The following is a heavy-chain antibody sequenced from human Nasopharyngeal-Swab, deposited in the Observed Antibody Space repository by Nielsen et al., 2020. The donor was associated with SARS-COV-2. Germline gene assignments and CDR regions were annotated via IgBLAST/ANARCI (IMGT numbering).Heavy chain of an antibody. V-gene: IGHV3-23*01. CDR3: AKDQDYYDSSAYDGYGMDV. D-gene: IGHD3-22*01. J-gene: IGHJ6*02. CDR1: GFTFSSYA. Sequence: GGSLRLSCAASGFTFSSYAMSWVRQAPGKGLEWVSAISGSGGSTYYADSVKGRFTISRDNSKNTLYLQMNSLRAEDTAVYYCAKDQDYYDSSAYDGYGMDVWGQGTTVTVPS. CDR2: ISGSGGST.